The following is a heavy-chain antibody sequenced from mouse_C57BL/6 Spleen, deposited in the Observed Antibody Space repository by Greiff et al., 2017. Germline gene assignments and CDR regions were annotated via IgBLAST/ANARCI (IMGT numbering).Heavy chain of an antibody. J-gene: IGHJ2*01. CDR3: ARFGGNLYFDY. CDR1: GYAFSSSW. CDR2: IYPGDGDT. D-gene: IGHD3-1*01. Sequence: VQLQQSGPELVKPGASVKISCKASGYAFSSSWMNWVKQRPGKGLEWIGRIYPGDGDTNYNGKFKGKATLTADKSSSTAYMQLSSLTSEDSAVCFCARFGGNLYFDYWGQGTTLTVSS. V-gene: IGHV1-82*01.